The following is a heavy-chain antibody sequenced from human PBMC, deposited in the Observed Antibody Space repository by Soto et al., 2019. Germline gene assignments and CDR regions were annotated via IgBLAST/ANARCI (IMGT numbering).Heavy chain of an antibody. D-gene: IGHD6-13*01. CDR1: GFTFSSYG. V-gene: IGHV3-30-3*01. CDR3: ARDTLAAPSHYFDY. Sequence: GGSLRLSCAASGFTFSSYGMHWVRQSPGKGLEWVAVISYDGSNKYYADSVKGRFTISRDNSKNTLYLQMNSLRAEDTAVYYCARDTLAAPSHYFDYWGQGTLVTVSS. CDR2: ISYDGSNK. J-gene: IGHJ4*02.